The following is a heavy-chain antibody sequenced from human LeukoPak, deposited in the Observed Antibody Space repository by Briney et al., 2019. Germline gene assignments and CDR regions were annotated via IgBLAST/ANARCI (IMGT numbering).Heavy chain of an antibody. Sequence: GGSLRLSCTASGFLFGSFAMHWVRQAPGKGLEWVADIEPDGSGKTYVDSVKGRFTISRDNAQQSLYLQMDTLTAEDTAVYYCVTSWVRQERDFWGQGTLVTVSS. D-gene: IGHD3-10*01. V-gene: IGHV3-7*01. J-gene: IGHJ4*02. CDR1: GFLFGSFA. CDR2: IEPDGSGK. CDR3: VTSWVRQERDF.